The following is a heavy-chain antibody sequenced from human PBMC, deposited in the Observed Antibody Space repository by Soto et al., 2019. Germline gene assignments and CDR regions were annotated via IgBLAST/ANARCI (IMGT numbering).Heavy chain of an antibody. CDR3: ARRDRGGYNDHDAFDI. D-gene: IGHD5-12*01. CDR1: GYNFTSYW. J-gene: IGHJ3*02. Sequence: GESLKIPCKGSGYNFTSYWSSWVRQMPGKGLEWMGKIDPSDSYTNYSPSFQGHVTISADKSISTAYLQWSSLKASDTAMYYCARRDRGGYNDHDAFDIWGQGTMVTVSS. CDR2: IDPSDSYT. V-gene: IGHV5-10-1*01.